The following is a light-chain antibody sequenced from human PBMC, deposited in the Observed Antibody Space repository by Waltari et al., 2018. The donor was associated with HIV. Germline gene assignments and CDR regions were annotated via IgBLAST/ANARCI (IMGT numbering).Light chain of an antibody. J-gene: IGKJ3*01. V-gene: IGKV3-15*01. CDR2: GAS. Sequence: EIVMTQSPATLSVSPGERATLPCRASQSVPSSLAWYQQKPGQAPRLLIYGASKRATGVPTRFSGGGSGTEFTLTISSLQSEDFAVYSCQQYNTWPLTFGPGTKVDIK. CDR1: QSVPSS. CDR3: QQYNTWPLT.